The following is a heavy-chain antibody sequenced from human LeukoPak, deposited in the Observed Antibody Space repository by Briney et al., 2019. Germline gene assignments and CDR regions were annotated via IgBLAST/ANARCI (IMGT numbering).Heavy chain of an antibody. J-gene: IGHJ4*02. CDR3: AVAPGEYSSSGGYFDY. V-gene: IGHV1-69*05. D-gene: IGHD6-6*01. Sequence: KPGASVKVSCKASGYTFTSYGISWVRQAPGQGLEWKGGIIPIFGTANYAQKFQGRVTITTDESTSTAYMELSSLRSEDTAVYYCAVAPGEYSSSGGYFDYWGQGTLVTVSS. CDR2: IIPIFGTA. CDR1: GYTFTSYG.